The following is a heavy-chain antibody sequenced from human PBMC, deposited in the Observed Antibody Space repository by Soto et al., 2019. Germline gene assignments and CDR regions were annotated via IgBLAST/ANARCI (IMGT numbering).Heavy chain of an antibody. D-gene: IGHD2-8*01. V-gene: IGHV3-21*01. CDR2: ISSSSSYI. CDR1: GFTFSSYS. J-gene: IGHJ6*02. Sequence: GGSLRLSCAASGFTFSSYSMNWVRQAPGKGLEWVSSISSSSSYIYYADSVKGRFTISRDNAKNSLYLQMNSLRAEDTAVYYCARDGPRYCTNGVCYRIYYYYYGMDVWGQGTTVTVSS. CDR3: ARDGPRYCTNGVCYRIYYYYYGMDV.